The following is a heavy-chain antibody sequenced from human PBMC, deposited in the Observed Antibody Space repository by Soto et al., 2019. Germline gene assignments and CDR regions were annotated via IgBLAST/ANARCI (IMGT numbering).Heavy chain of an antibody. V-gene: IGHV3-30*18. CDR1: GFTFSSYG. CDR2: ISYDGSNK. CDR3: AEDAPYCYGMDV. J-gene: IGHJ6*02. Sequence: GGSLRLSCAASGFTFSSYGMHWVRQAPGKGLEWVAVISYDGSNKYYADSVKGRFTISRDNSKNTLYLQMNSLRAEDTAVYYCAEDAPYCYGMDVWGQGTTVTVSS.